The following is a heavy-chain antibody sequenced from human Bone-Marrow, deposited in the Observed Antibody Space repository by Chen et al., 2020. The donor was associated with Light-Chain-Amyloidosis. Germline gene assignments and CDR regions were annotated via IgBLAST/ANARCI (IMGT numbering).Heavy chain of an antibody. CDR2: IYPDYSDA. Sequence: EVQLEQSGPEVKKPGESLKISCKGSGYTFPNYWIGWVRQMPGKGLEWMGVIYPDYSDARYSPSFEGKVTISADKAITTSYLQWRSLKASDTAMYYWARRRDGYNFDYWGQGTLVTVSS. V-gene: IGHV5-51*01. CDR3: ARRRDGYNFDY. D-gene: IGHD5-12*01. J-gene: IGHJ4*02. CDR1: GYTFPNYW.